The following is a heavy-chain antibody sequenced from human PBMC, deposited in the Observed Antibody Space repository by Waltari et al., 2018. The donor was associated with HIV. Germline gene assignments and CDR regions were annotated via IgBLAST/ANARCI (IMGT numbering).Heavy chain of an antibody. D-gene: IGHD3-10*01. CDR2: IWYDGSNK. CDR1: GFTFRSYG. V-gene: IGHV3-33*01. Sequence: QVQLVESGGGVVQPGRSLRLSCAASGFTFRSYGMHWVRQAPGRGLDVVAVIWYDGSNKYYADSVKGRFSISRDNSKNTLYLQMNSLGAEDTAVYFCARRGVLTYYYTMDVWGQGTTVTVSS. J-gene: IGHJ6*02. CDR3: ARRGVLTYYYTMDV.